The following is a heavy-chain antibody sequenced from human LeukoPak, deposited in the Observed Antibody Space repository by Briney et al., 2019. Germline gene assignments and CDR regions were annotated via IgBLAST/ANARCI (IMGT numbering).Heavy chain of an antibody. CDR3: ACLTTADAFDI. Sequence: PSETLSLTCTVSGGSINSYYWSWIRQPPGEGLECIGYIYDSGSTNYNPSLKSRVTISVDTSKNQFSLKLSSVTAADTAVYYCACLTTADAFDIWGQGTMVTVSS. CDR2: IYDSGST. CDR1: GGSINSYY. J-gene: IGHJ3*02. V-gene: IGHV4-59*01. D-gene: IGHD3-22*01.